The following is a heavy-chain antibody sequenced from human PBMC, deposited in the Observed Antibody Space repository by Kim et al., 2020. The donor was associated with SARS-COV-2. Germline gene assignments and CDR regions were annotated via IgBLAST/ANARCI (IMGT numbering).Heavy chain of an antibody. CDR2: IYYSGST. J-gene: IGHJ5*02. Sequence: SETLSLTCTVSGGSISSYYWSWIRQPPGKGLEWIGYIYYSGSTNYNPSLKSRVTISVDTSKNQFSLKLSSVTAADTAVYYCARGVPWVRGVIRWFDPWGQGTRVTVS. D-gene: IGHD3-10*01. V-gene: IGHV4-59*08. CDR1: GGSISSYY. CDR3: ARGVPWVRGVIRWFDP.